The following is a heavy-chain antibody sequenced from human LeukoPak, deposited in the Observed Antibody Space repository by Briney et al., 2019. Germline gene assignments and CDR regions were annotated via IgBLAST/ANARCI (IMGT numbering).Heavy chain of an antibody. Sequence: PGGSLRLSCAASGFTFSSYAMGWVRQAPGKGLEWVAVISYDGSNKYYADSVKGRFTISRDNSKNTLYLQMNRLRAEDTAVYYCARGIWSGQNWFDPWGQGTLVTVSS. V-gene: IGHV3-30*01. CDR3: ARGIWSGQNWFDP. CDR2: ISYDGSNK. J-gene: IGHJ5*02. CDR1: GFTFSSYA. D-gene: IGHD3-3*01.